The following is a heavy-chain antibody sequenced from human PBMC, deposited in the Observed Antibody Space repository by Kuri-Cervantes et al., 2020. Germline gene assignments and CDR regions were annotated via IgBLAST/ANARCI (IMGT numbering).Heavy chain of an antibody. CDR2: VNHSGST. CDR3: ARGRYDSSGYYLGY. CDR1: GGSFSGYY. D-gene: IGHD3-22*01. V-gene: IGHV4-34*01. Sequence: GSLRLSCAVYGGSFSGYYWSWIRQPPGKGLEWIGEVNHSGSTNYNPSLKSRVTISVDRSKNQFSLKLSSVTAADTAVYYCARGRYDSSGYYLGYWGQGTLVTVSS. J-gene: IGHJ4*02.